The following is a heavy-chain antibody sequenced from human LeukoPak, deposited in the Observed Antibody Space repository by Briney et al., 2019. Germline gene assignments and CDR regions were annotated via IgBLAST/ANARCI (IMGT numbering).Heavy chain of an antibody. V-gene: IGHV3-48*03. CDR3: ARDVITATDTAF. D-gene: IGHD6-25*01. CDR1: GFSFSSHE. Sequence: QAGGSLRLSCAASGFSFSSHEMNWVRQAPGKGLEWVSYISRTGTYTYYSDSVRGRFTISRDNTRNSVFLQMGSLRAEDTALYYCARDVITATDTAFWGQGTLVTVSS. CDR2: ISRTGTYT. J-gene: IGHJ4*02.